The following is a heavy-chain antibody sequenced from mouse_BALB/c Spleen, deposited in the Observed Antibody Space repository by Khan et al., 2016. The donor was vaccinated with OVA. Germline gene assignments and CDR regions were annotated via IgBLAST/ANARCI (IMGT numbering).Heavy chain of an antibody. CDR2: IGPGSGST. Sequence: DLVKPGASVKLSCKASGYTFTSYWINWIKQRPGQGLEWIGRIGPGSGSTSYIEMFTGKATLTVDTTSCSAYIHLSSLSSEDSAVYFCAISNYYGSSLYAMDYGDQGTSVTVSS. CDR3: AISNYYGSSLYAMDY. V-gene: IGHV1S41*01. D-gene: IGHD1-1*01. CDR1: GYTFTSYW. J-gene: IGHJ4*01.